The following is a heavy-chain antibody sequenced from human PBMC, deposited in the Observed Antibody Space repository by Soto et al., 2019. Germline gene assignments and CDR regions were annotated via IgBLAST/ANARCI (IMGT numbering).Heavy chain of an antibody. V-gene: IGHV2-5*02. CDR2: IYWDDDK. CDR1: GFSLTTSGVG. Sequence: QITLKESGPTLVKPTQTLTLTCTFSGFSLTTSGVGVGWIRQPPGKALEWLALIYWDDDKRYSPSLKSRLTNXKXTXXNQVVLTMTNMDPVDTATYYCAHRETGTSHWNFDLWGRGALVTVSS. J-gene: IGHJ2*01. D-gene: IGHD7-27*01. CDR3: AHRETGTSHWNFDL.